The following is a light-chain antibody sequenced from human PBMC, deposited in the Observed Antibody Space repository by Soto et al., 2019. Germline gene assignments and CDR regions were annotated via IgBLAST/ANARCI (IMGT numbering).Light chain of an antibody. V-gene: IGLV2-23*01. CDR2: EDT. CDR3: CAFTSAGTWV. J-gene: IGLJ3*02. CDR1: SSGVGSHPL. Sequence: QSALTQPASVSGAPGQSITIACAGTSSGVGSHPLVSCYQQHPAKAPELLISEDTKRPSGVSNRFSGAKSGNMASLASSGLQADDESDYYCCAFTSAGTWVFGGGTKLTVL.